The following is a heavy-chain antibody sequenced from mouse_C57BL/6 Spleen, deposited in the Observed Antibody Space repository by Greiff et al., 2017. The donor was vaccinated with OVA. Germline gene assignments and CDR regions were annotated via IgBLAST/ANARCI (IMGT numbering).Heavy chain of an antibody. V-gene: IGHV5-9*01. CDR1: GFTFSSYT. Sequence: EVQLQESGGGLVKPGGSLKLSCAASGFTFSSYTMSWVRQTPEKRLEWVATISGGGGNTYYPDSVKGRFTISRDNAKNTLYLQMSSLRSEDTALYYCARHIYYDYDGDFDYWGQGTTLTVSS. J-gene: IGHJ2*01. D-gene: IGHD2-4*01. CDR2: ISGGGGNT. CDR3: ARHIYYDYDGDFDY.